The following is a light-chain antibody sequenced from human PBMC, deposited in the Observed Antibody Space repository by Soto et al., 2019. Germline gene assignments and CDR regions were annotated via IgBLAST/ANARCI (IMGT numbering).Light chain of an antibody. CDR1: QTISSW. J-gene: IGKJ3*01. CDR2: AAS. Sequence: DIQMTQSPSTLSASLGDRVTITCRAIQTISSWLAWYQQKPGKAPKLLIYAASTLQSGVPSRFSGSGSGTEFTLTISSLQPEDFATYYCQQLNSYPRGFTFGPGTKVDIK. V-gene: IGKV1-9*01. CDR3: QQLNSYPRGFT.